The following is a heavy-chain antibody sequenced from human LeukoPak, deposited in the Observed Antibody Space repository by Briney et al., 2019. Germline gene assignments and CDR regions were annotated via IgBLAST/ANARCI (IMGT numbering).Heavy chain of an antibody. CDR1: GFSFENYA. Sequence: PGGSLRLSCAASGFSFENYAMHWVRQAPGKELEWVALIRFDGTHKYYADSVKGRFTISRDNSRNTLYLQMNSLRAEDTAVYYCAKGTWEWLRLIDYWGQGTLVTVSS. J-gene: IGHJ4*02. V-gene: IGHV3-30*02. CDR3: AKGTWEWLRLIDY. CDR2: IRFDGTHK. D-gene: IGHD5-12*01.